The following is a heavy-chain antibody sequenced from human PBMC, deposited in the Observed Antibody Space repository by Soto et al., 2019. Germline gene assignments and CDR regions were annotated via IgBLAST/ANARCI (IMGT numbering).Heavy chain of an antibody. D-gene: IGHD2-2*01. Sequence: GGSLRLSCTASGFTFSSYAMNWVRQAPGKGLEWVSDISGSGGSTYYADSVKGRFTISRDNSKNTLYLQMNSLRAEDTAVYYCAKALVAAEEHYYYYGLDVWGQGTTVTVSS. V-gene: IGHV3-23*01. CDR1: GFTFSSYA. J-gene: IGHJ6*02. CDR3: AKALVAAEEHYYYYGLDV. CDR2: ISGSGGST.